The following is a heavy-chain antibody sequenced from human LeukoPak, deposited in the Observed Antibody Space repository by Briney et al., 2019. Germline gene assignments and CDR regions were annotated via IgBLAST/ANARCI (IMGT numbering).Heavy chain of an antibody. CDR3: ARAFARGSYYYYGMDV. Sequence: SETLSLTCAVYGGSFSGYYWSWIRQPPGKGLEWIGEINHSGSTNYNPSLKSRVTISVDTSKNQFSLKLSSVTAADTAVYYCARAFARGSYYYYGMDVWGQGTTVTVSS. J-gene: IGHJ6*02. V-gene: IGHV4-34*01. CDR1: GGSFSGYY. D-gene: IGHD2/OR15-2a*01. CDR2: INHSGST.